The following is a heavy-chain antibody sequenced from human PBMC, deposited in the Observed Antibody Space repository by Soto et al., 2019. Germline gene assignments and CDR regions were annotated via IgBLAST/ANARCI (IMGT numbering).Heavy chain of an antibody. CDR3: ARDRQVGRGVFAYYDGMDV. D-gene: IGHD1-26*01. J-gene: IGHJ6*02. V-gene: IGHV1-18*01. CDR2: VNTYNGNT. Sequence: QLLQSGGELKKPGASVKVSCKASGYTFNTYGFSWLRLGPGQGLQWMGWVNTYNGNTHYAQSLQGRLTLTTDPSTNTSYMELRSLTADDTGVYLCARDRQVGRGVFAYYDGMDVWGQGTTVTVSS. CDR1: GYTFNTYG.